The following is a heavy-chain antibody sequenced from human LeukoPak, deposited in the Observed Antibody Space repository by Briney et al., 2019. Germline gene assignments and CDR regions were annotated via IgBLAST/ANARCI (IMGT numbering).Heavy chain of an antibody. Sequence: SVKVSCKASGGTFSSYAISWVRQAPGQGLEWMGGIIPIFGTANYAQKFQGRVTITADESTSTAYMELSSLRSEDTAVYYCARDEGLYSRSWYAGRDYWGQGTLVTVSS. D-gene: IGHD6-13*01. CDR2: IIPIFGTA. CDR3: ARDEGLYSRSWYAGRDY. CDR1: GGTFSSYA. J-gene: IGHJ4*02. V-gene: IGHV1-69*13.